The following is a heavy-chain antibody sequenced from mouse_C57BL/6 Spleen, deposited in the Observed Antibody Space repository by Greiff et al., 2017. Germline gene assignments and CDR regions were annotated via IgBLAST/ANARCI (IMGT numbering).Heavy chain of an antibody. Sequence: VQLQQSGPELVKPGASVKISCKASGYSFTGYYMNWVKQSPEKSLEWIGEINPSTGGTTYNQKFKAKATLTVDKSSSTAYIQLKSLTSEDSAVYYCARGDYYWGQGTTLTVSS. CDR1: GYSFTGYY. J-gene: IGHJ2*01. CDR2: INPSTGGT. V-gene: IGHV1-42*01. CDR3: ARGDYY.